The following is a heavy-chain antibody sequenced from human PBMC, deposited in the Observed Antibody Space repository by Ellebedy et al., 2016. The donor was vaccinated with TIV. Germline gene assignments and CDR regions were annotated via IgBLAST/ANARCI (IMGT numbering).Heavy chain of an antibody. D-gene: IGHD6-19*01. CDR1: GFTFSSYG. V-gene: IGHV3-30*18. J-gene: IGHJ4*01. Sequence: GESLKISCAASGFTFSSYGMHWVRQAPGKGLEWVAVISYDGSNKYYADSVKGRFTISRDNSKNTLYLQMNSLRTEDTAVYYCAKEKRGEDSSGRLQRSFDYWGQGTLVTVSS. CDR2: ISYDGSNK. CDR3: AKEKRGEDSSGRLQRSFDY.